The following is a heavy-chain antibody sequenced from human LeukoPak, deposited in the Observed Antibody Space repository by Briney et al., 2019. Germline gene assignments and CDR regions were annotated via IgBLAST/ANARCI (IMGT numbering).Heavy chain of an antibody. CDR3: ARVPKGYGSGRLFDY. CDR1: GYTFTSYD. V-gene: IGHV1-8*03. Sequence: ASVKVSCKASGYTFTSYDINWVRQATGQGLEWMGWMNPNSGNTGYAQKFQGRVTITRNTSISTAYMELSNLRSEDTAVYYCARVPKGYGSGRLFDYWGQGTLVTVSS. CDR2: MNPNSGNT. J-gene: IGHJ4*02. D-gene: IGHD3-10*01.